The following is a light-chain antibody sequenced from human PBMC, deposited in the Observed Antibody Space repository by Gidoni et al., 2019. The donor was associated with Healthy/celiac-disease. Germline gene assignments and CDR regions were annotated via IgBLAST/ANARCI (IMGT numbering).Light chain of an antibody. V-gene: IGKV3-15*01. J-gene: IGKJ1*01. Sequence: EIVMTQSPATLSVSPGERATLSCRASQSVSSNLAWYQQKPGQAPRLLIYDASTRATGIPARFSGSGSGTEFTLTISSLQSEDFAVYYCQQYNNWPPWTFAQXTKVEFK. CDR1: QSVSSN. CDR3: QQYNNWPPWT. CDR2: DAS.